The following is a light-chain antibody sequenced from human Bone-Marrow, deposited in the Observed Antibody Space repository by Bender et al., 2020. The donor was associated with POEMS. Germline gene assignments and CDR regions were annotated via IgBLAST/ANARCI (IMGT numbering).Light chain of an antibody. CDR3: CSYTTSSTWV. Sequence: QSALTQPASVSGSPGQSITISCTGTSSDVGSYNLVSWYQQYPGKAPKTIIYEVTKRPSGVSNRFSGSKAGNTASLTITGHQAEDEADNHCCSYTTSSTWVFGGGTELTVL. V-gene: IGLV2-14*02. CDR2: EVT. J-gene: IGLJ3*02. CDR1: SSDVGSYNL.